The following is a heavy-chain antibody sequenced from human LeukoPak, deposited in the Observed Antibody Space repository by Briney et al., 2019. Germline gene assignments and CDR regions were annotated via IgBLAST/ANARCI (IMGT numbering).Heavy chain of an antibody. D-gene: IGHD6-19*01. V-gene: IGHV1-69*04. CDR3: ARESSGWFGY. J-gene: IGHJ4*02. CDR1: GGTFSSYA. Sequence: ASVKVSCKASGGTFSSYAIGWVRQAPGQGLEWMGRIIPILGIANYAQKFQGRVTITADKSTSTAYMELSSLRSEDTAVYYCARESSGWFGYWGQGTLVTVSS. CDR2: IIPILGIA.